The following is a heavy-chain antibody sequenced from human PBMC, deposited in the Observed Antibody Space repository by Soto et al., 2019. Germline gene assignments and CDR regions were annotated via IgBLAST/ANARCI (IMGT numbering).Heavy chain of an antibody. Sequence: GASVKVSCKASGYTFTSYDINWVRQATGQGLEWMGWMNPNSGNTGYAQKFQGRVTMTRNTSISTAYMELSSLRSEDTAVYYCARGLPLAARHRGVFYNWFDPWGQGTLVTVSS. CDR2: MNPNSGNT. D-gene: IGHD6-6*01. V-gene: IGHV1-8*01. CDR1: GYTFTSYD. J-gene: IGHJ5*02. CDR3: ARGLPLAARHRGVFYNWFDP.